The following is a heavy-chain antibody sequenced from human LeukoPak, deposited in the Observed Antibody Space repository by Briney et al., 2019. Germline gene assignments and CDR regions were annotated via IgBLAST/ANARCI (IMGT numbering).Heavy chain of an antibody. CDR1: GYTLTELS. V-gene: IGHV1-24*01. CDR3: ASGSYLGIILDFPFDY. J-gene: IGHJ4*02. Sequence: ASVKVSCKVSGYTLTELSMHWVRQAPGKGLGWMGGFDPEDGETIYAQKFQGRVTMTEDTSTDTAYMELSSLRSEDTAVYYCASGSYLGIILDFPFDYWGQGTLVTVSS. CDR2: FDPEDGET. D-gene: IGHD1-26*01.